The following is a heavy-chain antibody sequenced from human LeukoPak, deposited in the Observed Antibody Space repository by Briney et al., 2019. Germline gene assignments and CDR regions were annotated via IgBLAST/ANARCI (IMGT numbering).Heavy chain of an antibody. CDR3: TLIQGWGSGSYYRDF. Sequence: GGSLRLYCAASGLSISTDWMSWVRQAPGKGLEWVARVKSKSAGETKDYAAPVKGRFTISRDDAKNTLNLQMNSLKTEDTAVYYCTLIQGWGSGSYYRDFWGQGTLVTVSS. D-gene: IGHD3-10*01. CDR1: GLSISTDW. V-gene: IGHV3-15*01. J-gene: IGHJ4*02. CDR2: VKSKSAGETK.